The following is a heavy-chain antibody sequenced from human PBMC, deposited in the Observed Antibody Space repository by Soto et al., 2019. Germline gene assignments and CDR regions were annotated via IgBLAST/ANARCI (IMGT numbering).Heavy chain of an antibody. D-gene: IGHD4-17*01. J-gene: IGHJ4*02. V-gene: IGHV4-59*01. CDR2: IYYSGST. CDR1: GGSISSYY. CDR3: ARVGGDYAGYFDY. Sequence: SETLSLTCTVSGGSISSYYWSWIRQPPGKGREWIGYIYYSGSTNYNPSLKSRVTISIDTSKNQFSLKLSSVTAADTAVYYCARVGGDYAGYFDYWGQGTLVTVSS.